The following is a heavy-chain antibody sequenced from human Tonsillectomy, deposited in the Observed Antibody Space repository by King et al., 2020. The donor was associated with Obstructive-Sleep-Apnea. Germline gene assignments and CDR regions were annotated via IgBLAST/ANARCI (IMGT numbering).Heavy chain of an antibody. V-gene: IGHV3-30*04. CDR2: ISYDGSDK. Sequence: VQLVESGGGVVQPGRSLRLSCAASGFTFSNSAVHLVRQAPGKGLEWVAGISYDGSDKYYADSVKGRFTISRDNSKNTLYLQMNNLRTEDTAVYYCASDFYGSETIFDYWGQGTLVTASS. CDR1: GFTFSNSA. CDR3: ASDFYGSETIFDY. D-gene: IGHD3-10*01. J-gene: IGHJ4*02.